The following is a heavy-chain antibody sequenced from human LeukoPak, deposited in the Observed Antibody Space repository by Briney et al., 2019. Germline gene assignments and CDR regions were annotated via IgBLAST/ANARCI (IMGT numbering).Heavy chain of an antibody. CDR2: INPSGGST. D-gene: IGHD3-3*01. V-gene: IGHV1-46*01. Sequence: ASVKVSCKASGYTFTSYYMHWVRQAPGQGLEWMGIINPSGGSTSYAQKFQGRVTMTRDMSTSTVYMELSSLRSEDTAVYYCAITAGRSDYYYYMDVWGKGTTVTVSS. CDR3: AITAGRSDYYYYMDV. J-gene: IGHJ6*03. CDR1: GYTFTSYY.